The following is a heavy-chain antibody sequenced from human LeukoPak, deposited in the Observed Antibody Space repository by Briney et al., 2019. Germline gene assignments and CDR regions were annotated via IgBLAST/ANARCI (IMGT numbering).Heavy chain of an antibody. CDR3: ARDIRIVGTNYFDY. CDR2: ISYDGSNK. CDR1: GFTFSSYG. D-gene: IGHD1-26*01. V-gene: IGHV3-30*03. J-gene: IGHJ4*02. Sequence: PGGSLRLSCAASGFTFSSYGMHWVRQAPGKGLEWVAVISYDGSNKYYADSVKGRFTISRDNSKNTLYLQMNSLRAEDTAVYYCARDIRIVGTNYFDYWGQGTLVTVSS.